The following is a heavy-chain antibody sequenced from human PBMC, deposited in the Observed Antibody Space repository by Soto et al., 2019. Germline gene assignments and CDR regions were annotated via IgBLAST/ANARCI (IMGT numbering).Heavy chain of an antibody. D-gene: IGHD5-12*01. CDR2: ISGSGGST. Sequence: PGGSQRLSCAASGFTFTTYAMSWVRQAPGKGLEWVSAISGSGGSTYYADSVKGRFTISRDNSKNTLYLQMNSLRAEDTAVYYCAKDLKVAMYYFDYWGQGTLVTVSS. CDR3: AKDLKVAMYYFDY. CDR1: GFTFTTYA. V-gene: IGHV3-23*01. J-gene: IGHJ4*02.